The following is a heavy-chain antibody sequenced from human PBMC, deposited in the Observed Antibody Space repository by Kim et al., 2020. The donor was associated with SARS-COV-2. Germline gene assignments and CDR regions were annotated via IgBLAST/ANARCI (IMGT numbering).Heavy chain of an antibody. Sequence: SETLSLTCAVYGGSFSGYYWSWIRQPPGKGLEWIGEINHSGSTNYNPSLKSRVTISVDTSKNQFSLKLSSVTAADTAVYYCARALLYYYGSVTSRLGWFDPWGQGNLVTASS. CDR1: GGSFSGYY. J-gene: IGHJ5*02. CDR3: ARALLYYYGSVTSRLGWFDP. V-gene: IGHV4-34*01. D-gene: IGHD3-10*01. CDR2: INHSGST.